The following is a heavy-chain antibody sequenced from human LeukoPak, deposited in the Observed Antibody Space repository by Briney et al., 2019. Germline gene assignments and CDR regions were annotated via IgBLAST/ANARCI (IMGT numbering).Heavy chain of an antibody. CDR2: ISSSSSTI. D-gene: IGHD2-15*01. Sequence: PGGSLRLSCAASGFTFSSYSMNWVRQAPGKGLEWVSYISSSSSTIYYADSAKGRFTISRDNAKNSLYLQMNSLRAEDTAVYYCASSGVYCSGGSCSDYWGQGTLVTVSS. CDR1: GFTFSSYS. V-gene: IGHV3-48*04. CDR3: ASSGVYCSGGSCSDY. J-gene: IGHJ4*02.